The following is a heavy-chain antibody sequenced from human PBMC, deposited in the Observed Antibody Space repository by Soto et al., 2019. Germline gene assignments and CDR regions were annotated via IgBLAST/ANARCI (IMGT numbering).Heavy chain of an antibody. V-gene: IGHV4-34*01. D-gene: IGHD6-6*01. Sequence: SETLSLTCAVYGGSFSGYYWSWIGQPPGKGLEWIGEINHSGSTNYNPSLKSRVTISVDTSKNQFSLKLSSVTAADTAVYYCARGAISSSSTRRWFDPWGQGTLVTVSS. CDR1: GGSFSGYY. CDR2: INHSGST. CDR3: ARGAISSSSTRRWFDP. J-gene: IGHJ5*02.